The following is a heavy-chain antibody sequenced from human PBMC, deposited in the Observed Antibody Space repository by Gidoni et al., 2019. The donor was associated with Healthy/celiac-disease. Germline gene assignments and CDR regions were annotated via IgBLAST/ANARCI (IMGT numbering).Heavy chain of an antibody. V-gene: IGHV3-9*01. CDR2: ISWNSGSI. CDR3: ANLGDPFDY. Sequence: EVQLVESVGGLVQPGRSLRLSCAASGFTFDDYAMHWVRQAPEKGLEWVSGISWNSGSIGYADSVKGRVTISRDNAKNSLYLQMNSLRAEDTALYYCANLGDPFDYWGQGTLVTVSS. J-gene: IGHJ4*02. D-gene: IGHD3-10*01. CDR1: GFTFDDYA.